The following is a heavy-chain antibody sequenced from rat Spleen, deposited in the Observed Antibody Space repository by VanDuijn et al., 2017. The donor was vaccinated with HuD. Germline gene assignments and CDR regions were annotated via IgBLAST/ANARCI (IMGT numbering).Heavy chain of an antibody. J-gene: IGHJ2*01. Sequence: VQLKESGPGLVQPSQTLSLTCTVSGFSLTDYSVHWVRQPPGKGLEWMGVMWSGGSTAYNSALKSRLSISRDTSKSQVFLKINSLQTEDTAIYYCTRDLAAGYYYFDYWGQGVMVTVSS. CDR1: GFSLTDYS. V-gene: IGHV2S63*01. D-gene: IGHD1-2*01. CDR2: MWSGGST. CDR3: TRDLAAGYYYFDY.